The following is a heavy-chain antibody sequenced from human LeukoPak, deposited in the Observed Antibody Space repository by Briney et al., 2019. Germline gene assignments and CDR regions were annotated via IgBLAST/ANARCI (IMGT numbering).Heavy chain of an antibody. J-gene: IGHJ5*02. V-gene: IGHV4-34*01. CDR2: INHSGST. CDR1: GGSFSGYY. Sequence: SETLSLTCAVYGGSFSGYYWSWLRQPPGKGLEWIGEINHSGSTNYNPSLKSRVTISVDTSKNQFSLKLSSVTAADTAVYYCARGHIVVVPAAIRNWFDPWGQGTLVTVSS. D-gene: IGHD2-2*02. CDR3: ARGHIVVVPAAIRNWFDP.